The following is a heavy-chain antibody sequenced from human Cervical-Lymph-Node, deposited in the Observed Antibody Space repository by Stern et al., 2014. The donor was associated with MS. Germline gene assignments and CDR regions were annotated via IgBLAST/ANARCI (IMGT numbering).Heavy chain of an antibody. Sequence: EVQLVESGGGLLQPGGSLRLSCGASGFTFSTYWMHWVRQGPGKGLVWVSRINSGGSSTSYTDSVSGRFTISRDNAKNTVYLQMTSLRAEDTAVYYCARSSGASGDAMDVWGQGTTVTVSS. CDR2: INSGGSST. CDR3: ARSSGASGDAMDV. CDR1: GFTFSTYW. D-gene: IGHD2-15*01. V-gene: IGHV3-74*01. J-gene: IGHJ6*02.